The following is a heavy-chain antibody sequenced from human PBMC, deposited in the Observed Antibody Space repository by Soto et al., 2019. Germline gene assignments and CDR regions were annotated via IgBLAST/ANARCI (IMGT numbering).Heavy chain of an antibody. Sequence: LRLSCAASGFTFTSYGMTWVRQAPGKGLEWVSIISGSGGSTAYADSVKGQFAISRDNSKNTLYLQMNSLRAEDTAVYYCAKVSAYSSGYVDYWGQGTLVTVSS. CDR2: ISGSGGST. CDR1: GFTFTSYG. J-gene: IGHJ4*02. V-gene: IGHV3-23*01. CDR3: AKVSAYSSGYVDY. D-gene: IGHD5-18*01.